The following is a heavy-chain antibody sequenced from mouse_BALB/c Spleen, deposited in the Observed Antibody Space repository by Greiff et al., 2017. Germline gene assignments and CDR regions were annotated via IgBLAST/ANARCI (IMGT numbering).Heavy chain of an antibody. CDR2: IYPGNVNT. CDR3: ASPLTTATGYYAMDY. Sequence: QVQLQQSGPELVKPGASVRISCKASGYTFTSYYIHWVKQRPGQGLEWIGWIYPGNVNTKYNEKFKGKATLTADKSSSTAYMQLSSLTSEDSAVYFCASPLTTATGYYAMDYWGQGTSVTVSS. J-gene: IGHJ4*01. CDR1: GYTFTSYY. V-gene: IGHV1S56*01. D-gene: IGHD1-2*01.